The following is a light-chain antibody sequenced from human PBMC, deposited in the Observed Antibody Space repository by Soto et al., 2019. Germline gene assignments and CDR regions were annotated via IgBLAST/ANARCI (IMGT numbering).Light chain of an antibody. Sequence: EIVLTQSPGTLSLSPGERATLSCRASQSLSDNYLAWYQQKSDQAPRLLIYSTSSRAPGIPDRFSGSGSGTDFTLTISRLEPEDCAVYHCEQYGSLPWTFGQGTKLEI. CDR2: STS. CDR3: EQYGSLPWT. CDR1: QSLSDNY. J-gene: IGKJ1*01. V-gene: IGKV3-20*01.